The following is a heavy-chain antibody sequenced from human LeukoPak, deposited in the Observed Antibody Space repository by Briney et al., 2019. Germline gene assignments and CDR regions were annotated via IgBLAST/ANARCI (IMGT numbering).Heavy chain of an antibody. D-gene: IGHD5-18*01. Sequence: QSGGSLRLSCAASGFTFSSYGMHWVRQAPGKGLEWVAFIRYDGSNKYYADSVKGRFTISRDNAKNSLYLQMNSLRAEDTALYYCAKDYTAMARGLDYWGQGTLVTVSS. CDR2: IRYDGSNK. CDR1: GFTFSSYG. CDR3: AKDYTAMARGLDY. J-gene: IGHJ4*02. V-gene: IGHV3-30*02.